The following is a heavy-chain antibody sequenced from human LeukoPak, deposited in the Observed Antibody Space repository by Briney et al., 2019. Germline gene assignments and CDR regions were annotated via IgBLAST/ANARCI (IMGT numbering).Heavy chain of an antibody. CDR3: MTASRSSSWPPPT. CDR1: GFTFSSYW. D-gene: IGHD6-13*01. CDR2: IKQDGREK. V-gene: IGHV3-7*01. Sequence: GGSLRLSCAASGFTFSSYWMNWVRQAPGKGLEWVANIKQDGREKKYADSVKGRFTISRDNAKNSLYLQMNSLRAEDTAMYYCMTASRSSSWPPPTWGQGTLVTVSS. J-gene: IGHJ5*02.